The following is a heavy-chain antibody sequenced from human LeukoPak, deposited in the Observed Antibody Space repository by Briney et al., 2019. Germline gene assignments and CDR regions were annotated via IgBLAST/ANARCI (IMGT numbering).Heavy chain of an antibody. CDR2: INHSGST. V-gene: IGHV4-34*01. J-gene: IGHJ5*02. D-gene: IGHD6-13*01. CDR3: ARRGSSWYFNNWFDP. Sequence: PSETLSLTCAVYGGSFSGYYWSWIRQPPGKGLEWIGEINHSGSTNYNPSLKSRVTISVDTSKNQFSLKLSSVTAADTAVYYCARRGSSWYFNNWFDPWGQGTLVTVSS. CDR1: GGSFSGYY.